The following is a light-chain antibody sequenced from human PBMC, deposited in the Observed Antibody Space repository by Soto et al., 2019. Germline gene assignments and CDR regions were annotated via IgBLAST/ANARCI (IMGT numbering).Light chain of an antibody. V-gene: IGKV1-5*03. J-gene: IGKJ1*01. CDR2: KAS. Sequence: DIQMTQSPSTLSASVGDRVTITCRASQSISSWLAWYLQKPGKAPKLLIYKASSLESGVPSRFSGSGSGTEVTLTISGLQPDDFATYYCQQYNSYPWTFGQGNKVEIK. CDR3: QQYNSYPWT. CDR1: QSISSW.